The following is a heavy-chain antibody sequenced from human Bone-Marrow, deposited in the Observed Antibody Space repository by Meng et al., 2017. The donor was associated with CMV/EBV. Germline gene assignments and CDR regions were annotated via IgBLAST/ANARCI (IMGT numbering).Heavy chain of an antibody. CDR1: GGTLHSYA. Sequence: LWPSGAGGKRPGSSVTVSGRASGGTLHSYAIRWVRHAPGPGLEWVGGSIPIFGTANYEQKFQGRVTITADESTSTVYMELISLRSEDTAVYYCARDVAARPYIYDYWGQGTLVTVSS. V-gene: IGHV1-69*01. J-gene: IGHJ4*02. CDR3: ARDVAARPYIYDY. CDR2: SIPIFGTA. D-gene: IGHD6-6*01.